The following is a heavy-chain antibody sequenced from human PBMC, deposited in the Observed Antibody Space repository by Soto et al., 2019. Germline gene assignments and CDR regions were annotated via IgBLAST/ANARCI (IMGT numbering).Heavy chain of an antibody. J-gene: IGHJ6*02. D-gene: IGHD3-3*01. CDR2: ITGSVVEA. CDR1: GFIVSTYA. CDR3: AKLRFLEWLVNLDV. Sequence: GGSLRLSCAASGFIVSTYAMTWVRQAPGKGLEWVSGITGSVVEAHYADSVKGRFTISRDNSKNTVYLQMNSLRAEDTAIYYCAKLRFLEWLVNLDVWGQGTTVTVSS. V-gene: IGHV3-23*01.